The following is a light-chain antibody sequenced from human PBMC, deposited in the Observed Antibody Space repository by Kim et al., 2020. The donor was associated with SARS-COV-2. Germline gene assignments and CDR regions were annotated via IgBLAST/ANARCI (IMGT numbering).Light chain of an antibody. CDR2: GAS. CDR1: QSVSSRY. CDR3: QQYGSSPPRVT. J-gene: IGKJ3*01. V-gene: IGKV3-20*01. Sequence: GERATLSCRASQSVSSRYLAWYQQKPGQAPRLLIYGASSRATGIPDRFSGSGSGTDFTLTISRLEPEDFAVYYCQQYGSSPPRVTFGPGTKVDIK.